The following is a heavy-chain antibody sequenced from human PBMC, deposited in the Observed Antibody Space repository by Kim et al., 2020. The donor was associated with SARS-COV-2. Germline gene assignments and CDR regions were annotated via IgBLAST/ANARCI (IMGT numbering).Heavy chain of an antibody. CDR2: IYYSGST. CDR1: GGSISSSSYY. CDR3: ARHVLWFGESAFDY. D-gene: IGHD3-10*01. V-gene: IGHV4-39*01. J-gene: IGHJ4*02. Sequence: SETLSLTCTVSGGSISSSSYYWGWIRQPPGKGLEWIGSIYYSGSTYYNPSLKSRVTISVDTSKNQFSLKLSSVTAADTAVYYCARHVLWFGESAFDYWGQGTLVTVSS.